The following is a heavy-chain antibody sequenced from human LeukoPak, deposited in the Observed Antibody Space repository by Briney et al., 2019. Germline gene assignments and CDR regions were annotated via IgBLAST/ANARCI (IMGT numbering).Heavy chain of an antibody. CDR3: ASGRRASGGYSYGALYYYYGMDV. CDR2: INHSGST. CDR1: GGSFSGYY. Sequence: PSETLSLTCAVYGGSFSGYYWSWIRQPPGKGLEWIGEINHSGSTNYNPSLKSRVTISVDTSKNQFSLKLSSVTAADTAVYYCASGRRASGGYSYGALYYYYGMDVWGQGTTVTVSS. J-gene: IGHJ6*02. V-gene: IGHV4-34*01. D-gene: IGHD5-18*01.